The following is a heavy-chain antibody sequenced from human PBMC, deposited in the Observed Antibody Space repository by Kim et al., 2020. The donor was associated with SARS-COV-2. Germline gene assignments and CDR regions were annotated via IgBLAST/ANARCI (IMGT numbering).Heavy chain of an antibody. J-gene: IGHJ4*02. CDR3: ARDRFRVTEGAGIAAAAY. V-gene: IGHV1-69*13. Sequence: SVKVSCKASGGTFSSYAISWVRQAPGQGLEWMGGIIPIFGTANYAQKFQGRVTMTADESTSTAYMEPSSLRSEDTAVHYCARDRFRVTEGAGIAAAAYWGQGTLVTVSS. CDR2: IIPIFGTA. CDR1: GGTFSSYA. D-gene: IGHD6-13*01.